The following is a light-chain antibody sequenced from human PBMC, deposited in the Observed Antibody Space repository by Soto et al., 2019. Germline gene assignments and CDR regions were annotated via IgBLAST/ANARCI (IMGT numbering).Light chain of an antibody. J-gene: IGKJ4*01. CDR2: GAS. Sequence: ETVLAQSPGTLAFSPGESATLSCRASQSVSGSYLAWYQQKPGQAPRLLIYGASSRATGIPDRFSGSGSGTDVTLTISGLETEDFAVYYCQQYGSSPVTFGGGTKVDIK. V-gene: IGKV3-20*01. CDR3: QQYGSSPVT. CDR1: QSVSGSY.